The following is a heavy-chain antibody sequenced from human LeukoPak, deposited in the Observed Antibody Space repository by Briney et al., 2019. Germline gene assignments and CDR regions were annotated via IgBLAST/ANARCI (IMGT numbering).Heavy chain of an antibody. J-gene: IGHJ6*02. CDR3: ARTSYYNYDTDV. V-gene: IGHV4-39*01. CDR1: GDSISYSSYY. Sequence: SETLSLTCIVSGDSISYSSYYWGWIRQPPGKGLEWIGSIYYSGSTYYNPSLQSRVTISGDTSKNQFSLKLSSVTAADTAVYYCARTSYYNYDTDVWGQGTTVTVSS. CDR2: IYYSGST.